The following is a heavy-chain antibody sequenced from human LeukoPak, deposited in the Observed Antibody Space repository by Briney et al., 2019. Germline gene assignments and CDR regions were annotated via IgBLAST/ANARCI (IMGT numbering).Heavy chain of an antibody. Sequence: GGSLRLSCAASGFTFSSYWMHWVRQAPGKGLVWVSRINSDGSSTSYADSVKGRFTISRDNPKNVLFLQINSLRVEDTAVYYCARETPRRGETRDGYRWGQGTLVTVSS. CDR3: ARETPRRGETRDGYR. CDR1: GFTFSSYW. V-gene: IGHV3-74*01. D-gene: IGHD5-24*01. CDR2: INSDGSST. J-gene: IGHJ4*02.